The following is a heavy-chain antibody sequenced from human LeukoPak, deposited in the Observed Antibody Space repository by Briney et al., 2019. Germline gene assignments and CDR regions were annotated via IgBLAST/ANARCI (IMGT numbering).Heavy chain of an antibody. V-gene: IGHV1-2*04. J-gene: IGHJ4*02. CDR1: GYTFTGYY. CDR3: ATTLYSSGWYSLGY. CDR2: INPNSGGT. D-gene: IGHD6-19*01. Sequence: ASVKVSCKASGYTFTGYYMHWVRQAPGQGLGWMGWINPNSGGTNYAQKFQGWVTMTRDTSISTAYMELSRLRSDDTAVYYCATTLYSSGWYSLGYWGQGTLVTVSS.